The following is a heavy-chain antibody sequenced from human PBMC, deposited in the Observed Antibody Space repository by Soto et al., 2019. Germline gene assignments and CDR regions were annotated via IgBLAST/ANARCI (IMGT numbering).Heavy chain of an antibody. CDR1: GGTFSSYT. V-gene: IGHV1-69*02. D-gene: IGHD5-18*01. CDR2: IIPILGIA. J-gene: IGHJ4*02. Sequence: QVQLVQSGAEVKKPGSSVKVSCKASGGTFSSYTISWVRQAPGQGLEWMGRIIPILGIANYAQKFQVRVTISPDTSTSTAYLALSRLTSEDTAVYVCARLVDTADVAYWGQGTLVTVSS. CDR3: ARLVDTADVAY.